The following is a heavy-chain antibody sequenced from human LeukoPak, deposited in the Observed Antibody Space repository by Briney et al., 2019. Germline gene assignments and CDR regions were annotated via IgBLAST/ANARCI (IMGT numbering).Heavy chain of an antibody. D-gene: IGHD2-8*01. CDR1: GGTFSSYT. CDR3: ARPLIRNYYHGMDA. J-gene: IGHJ6*02. Sequence: GASVKVSCKASGGTFSSYTISWVRQAPGQGLEWMGRIIPILGIANYAQKFQGRVTITADKSTSTAYMELSSLGSEDTAVYYCARPLIRNYYHGMDAWGQGTTVTVS. CDR2: IIPILGIA. V-gene: IGHV1-69*02.